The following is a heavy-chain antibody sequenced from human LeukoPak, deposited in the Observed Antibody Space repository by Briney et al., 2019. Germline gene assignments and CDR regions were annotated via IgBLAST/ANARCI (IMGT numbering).Heavy chain of an antibody. J-gene: IGHJ5*02. Sequence: KPSETLSLTCTVSGGSISSYYWSWIRQPPGKGLEWIGYIYYSGSTNYNPSLKSRVTISVDTSKNQFSLKLSSVTAADTAVYYCARKYSVAGGDYPAWFAPGGRGPVVAFSS. CDR3: ARKYSVAGGDYPAWFAP. V-gene: IGHV4-59*08. D-gene: IGHD4-17*01. CDR1: GGSISSYY. CDR2: IYYSGST.